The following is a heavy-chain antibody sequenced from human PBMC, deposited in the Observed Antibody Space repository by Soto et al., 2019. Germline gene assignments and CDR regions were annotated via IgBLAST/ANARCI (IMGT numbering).Heavy chain of an antibody. V-gene: IGHV3-23*01. CDR1: GFTFSSYA. D-gene: IGHD2-2*01. Sequence: EVQLLESGGGLVQPGGCLRLSCAASGFTFSSYAMSWVRQAPGKGLEWVSAISGSGGSTYYADSVKGRFTISRDNSKNTLYLQLNRLRAEHTAVYYCAKAIRDQLLCSFDFWGQGTLVTVSS. CDR2: ISGSGGST. CDR3: AKAIRDQLLCSFDF. J-gene: IGHJ4*02.